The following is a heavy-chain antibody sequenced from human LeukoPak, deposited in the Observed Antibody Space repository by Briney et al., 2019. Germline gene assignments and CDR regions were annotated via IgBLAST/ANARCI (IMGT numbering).Heavy chain of an antibody. CDR2: IKPDGSRE. J-gene: IGHJ4*02. Sequence: GGSLRLSCAASGFSFSTYWMTWVRQAPGKGLEWVAHIKPDGSREDYVDSVKGRFTISRDNAKNSLYLQMNNLRIEDTAIYYCARDTWNYLLDYWGQGILVTVSS. D-gene: IGHD3-10*01. V-gene: IGHV3-7*01. CDR3: ARDTWNYLLDY. CDR1: GFSFSTYW.